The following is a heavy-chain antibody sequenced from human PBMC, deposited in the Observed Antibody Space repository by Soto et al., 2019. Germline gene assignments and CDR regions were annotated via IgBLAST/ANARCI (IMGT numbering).Heavy chain of an antibody. D-gene: IGHD2-15*01. V-gene: IGHV4-4*07. CDR3: ARASVGPPGGGSWTMPFDS. CDR1: SGSVSNYY. CDR2: IYNGGST. Sequence: QVQLQESGPGLVKPSETLTLTCKVSSGSVSNYYWSWIRQPAGKGLEWIGRIYNGGSTNYNPSLMRRVTMAVDTSKNQFSLRLTSVTAAETAVYYCARASVGPPGGGSWTMPFDSWGRGTLVTVSS. J-gene: IGHJ4*02.